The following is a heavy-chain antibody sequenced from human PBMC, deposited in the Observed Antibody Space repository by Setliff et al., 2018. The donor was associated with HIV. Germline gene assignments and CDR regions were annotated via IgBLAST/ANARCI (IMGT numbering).Heavy chain of an antibody. D-gene: IGHD3-3*01. CDR2: FHYSGST. CDR3: ARPLTTSYNFWGGAFAL. J-gene: IGHJ3*01. CDR1: GGSISSNSYY. V-gene: IGHV4-39*01. Sequence: LSLTCNVSGGSISSNSYYWGWIRQPPGKGLECIGRFHYSGSTSYNPSLRSRVSLSIDTPNNQFPLKLTSVTPADTAVYYCARPLTTSYNFWGGAFALWGQGTMGTVSS.